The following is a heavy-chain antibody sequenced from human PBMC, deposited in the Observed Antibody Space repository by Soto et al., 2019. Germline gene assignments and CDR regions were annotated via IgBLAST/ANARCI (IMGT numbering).Heavy chain of an antibody. V-gene: IGHV1-8*01. CDR1: GYTFTSYD. Sequence: QVQLVQSGAEVKKPGASVRVSCKASGYTFTSYDIYWVRQATGQGLEWMGWMNPFSGNAVYTQKFQDRVTMTRDTSINTAYMEMSGLRSEDTAVYYCTRGQGNHWGQGSLVTVS. J-gene: IGHJ4*02. CDR3: TRGQGNH. CDR2: MNPFSGNA.